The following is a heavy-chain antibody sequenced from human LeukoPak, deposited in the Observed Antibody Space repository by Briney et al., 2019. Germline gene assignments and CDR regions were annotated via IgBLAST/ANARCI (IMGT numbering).Heavy chain of an antibody. CDR1: GYMFNEHY. J-gene: IGHJ3*01. D-gene: IGHD4-11*01. V-gene: IGHV1-2*04. CDR3: AKTGPGTTSDAFDF. Sequence: ASVKVSCKTPGYMFNEHYIHWVRLGPGQGLEWMGWINPNSGDTNYAQKFQGWVTMTRDTSISTVYMELTSLKSDDTAIFYCAKTGPGTTSDAFDFWGQGTMVTVSS. CDR2: INPNSGDT.